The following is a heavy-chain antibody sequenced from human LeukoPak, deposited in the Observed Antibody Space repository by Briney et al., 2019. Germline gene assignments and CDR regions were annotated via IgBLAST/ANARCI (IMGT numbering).Heavy chain of an antibody. D-gene: IGHD1-26*01. CDR1: GYSFTSYW. V-gene: IGHV5-51*01. Sequence: HGESLKISCQGSGYSFTSYWIGWVRQMPGKGLEWMGIIYPGDSDTRYSPSFQGQVTISADKSISTAYLQWSSLKASDTAMYYCARTLRSGSYEGAFDIWGQGTMVTVSS. CDR2: IYPGDSDT. CDR3: ARTLRSGSYEGAFDI. J-gene: IGHJ3*02.